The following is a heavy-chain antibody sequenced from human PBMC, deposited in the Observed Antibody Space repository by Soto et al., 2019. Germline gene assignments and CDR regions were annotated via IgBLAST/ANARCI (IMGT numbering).Heavy chain of an antibody. J-gene: IGHJ5*02. V-gene: IGHV3-21*05. CDR1: GFSFSSYA. Sequence: GGSLRLSCAASGFSFSSYAMTWVRQAPGKGLEWLSYIDYDSSHINYADSVMGRFTISRDNSKNTLYLQMNSLRAEDTAVYYCAREGSQQLVPGNWFDPWGQGTLVTVSS. D-gene: IGHD6-13*01. CDR3: AREGSQQLVPGNWFDP. CDR2: IDYDSSHI.